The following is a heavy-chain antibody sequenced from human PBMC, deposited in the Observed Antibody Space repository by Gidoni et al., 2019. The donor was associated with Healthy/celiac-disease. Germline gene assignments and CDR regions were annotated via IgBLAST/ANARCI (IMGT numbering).Heavy chain of an antibody. D-gene: IGHD1-26*01. CDR2: ISGSDVST. Sequence: EAQLLVSGGGLVQLGGSMRLSCASAEHTFSSYASSWVLQGPGKGLDWVSAISGSDVSTYYADSVKGRFTISRDNSKNTLYLQMNSLRAEDTAVYYCAKQDRSGSYSYYWGQGTLVTVSS. V-gene: IGHV3-23*01. J-gene: IGHJ4*02. CDR3: AKQDRSGSYSYY. CDR1: EHTFSSYA.